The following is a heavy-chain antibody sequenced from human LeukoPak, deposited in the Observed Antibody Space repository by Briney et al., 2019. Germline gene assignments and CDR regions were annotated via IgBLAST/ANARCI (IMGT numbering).Heavy chain of an antibody. CDR2: IYHSETT. V-gene: IGHV4-39*01. CDR3: ARVRRSLNWFDS. J-gene: IGHJ5*01. D-gene: IGHD3-3*01. Sequence: PSETLSLTCSVSGGSISSSSDYWGWVRQPPGKGLEWIGSIYHSETTYYNPSLKSRVIISVDTSKNQFSLKLSSVTDADTAVYYCARVRRSLNWFDSWGQGTLVTVSS. CDR1: GGSISSSSDY.